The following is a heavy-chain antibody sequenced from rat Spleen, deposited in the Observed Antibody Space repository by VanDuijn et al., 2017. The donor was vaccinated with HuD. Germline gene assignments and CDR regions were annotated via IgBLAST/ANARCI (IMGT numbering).Heavy chain of an antibody. D-gene: IGHD1-3*01. CDR1: GFSLSSNS. J-gene: IGHJ1*01. Sequence: QEQLKESGPGLVQPSQTLSLTCTVSGFSLSSNSVSWIRQPPGEGLEWMGIIWSNGGTDYNSAFISRLSISRDTSKSQVFLKMNSLQTGDTAMYFCARGGYGSYIYGFFDFWGPGTMVTVSS. CDR2: IWSNGGT. V-gene: IGHV2-47*01. CDR3: ARGGYGSYIYGFFDF.